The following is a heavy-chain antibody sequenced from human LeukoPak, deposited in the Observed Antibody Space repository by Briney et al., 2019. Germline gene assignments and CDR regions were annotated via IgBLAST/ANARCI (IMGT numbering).Heavy chain of an antibody. CDR2: ISGSADST. CDR1: GFTFSSYA. Sequence: GGSLRLSCAASGFTFSSYAMTWVRQAPGQGLEWVSAISGSADSTYYADSVKGRFTISRDNAKNSLYLQMNSLRAEDTAVYYCARAHRYSGSPPGWFDPWGQGTLVTVSS. V-gene: IGHV3-23*01. J-gene: IGHJ5*02. CDR3: ARAHRYSGSPPGWFDP. D-gene: IGHD1-26*01.